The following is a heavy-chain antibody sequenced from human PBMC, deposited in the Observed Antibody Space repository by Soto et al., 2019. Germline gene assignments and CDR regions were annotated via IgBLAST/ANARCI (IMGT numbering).Heavy chain of an antibody. Sequence: SETLSLTCTVSGGSISSSSYYWGWIRQPPGKGLEWIGSFYYSGSTYYNPSLKSRVTISVDTSKNQFSLKLSSVTAADTAVYYCARHVGSWYDYWGQGTLVTAPQ. CDR1: GGSISSSSYY. J-gene: IGHJ4*02. CDR3: ARHVGSWYDY. V-gene: IGHV4-39*01. D-gene: IGHD6-13*01. CDR2: FYYSGST.